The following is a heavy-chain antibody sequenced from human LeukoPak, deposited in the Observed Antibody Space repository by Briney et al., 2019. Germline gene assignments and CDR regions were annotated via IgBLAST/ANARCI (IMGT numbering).Heavy chain of an antibody. CDR2: INPNSGGT. D-gene: IGHD3-10*01. CDR1: GYTFTGYY. CDR3: ARDPRGIPRGRGWFDP. Sequence: GASVKVSCKASGYTFTGYYMHWVRQAPGQGLEWMGWINPNSGGTNYAQKFQGRVTITTDESTSTAYMELSSLRSEDTAVYYCARDPRGIPRGRGWFDPWGQGTLVTVSS. V-gene: IGHV1-2*02. J-gene: IGHJ5*02.